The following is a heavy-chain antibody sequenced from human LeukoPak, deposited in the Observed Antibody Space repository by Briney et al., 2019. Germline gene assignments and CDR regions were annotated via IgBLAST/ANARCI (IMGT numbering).Heavy chain of an antibody. J-gene: IGHJ4*02. V-gene: IGHV3-7*01. CDR3: ARDRRVGAF. D-gene: IGHD1-26*01. Sequence: GGSLRLSCTASGFTFGSYWMNWVRQAPGKGLEWVAKIKQLGDEIYYADSVKGRFTISRDNAKNSVYLEMNSLRAEDTAVYYCARDRRVGAFWGQGTLVTVSS. CDR2: IKQLGDEI. CDR1: GFTFGSYW.